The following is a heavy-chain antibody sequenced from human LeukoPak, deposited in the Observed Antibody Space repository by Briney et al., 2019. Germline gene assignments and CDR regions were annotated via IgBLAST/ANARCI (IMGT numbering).Heavy chain of an antibody. V-gene: IGHV4-39*01. D-gene: IGHD4-17*01. J-gene: IGHJ4*02. CDR1: GGSISSSSYY. Sequence: PSETLSLTCTVSGGSISSSSYYWGWIRQPPGKGLEWIGSIYYSGDTYYNPSLKSGVTISVDTSKNQFSLKLSSVTAADTAVYYCARHSGMTTVTAYLDCWGQGTLVTVSS. CDR2: IYYSGDT. CDR3: ARHSGMTTVTAYLDC.